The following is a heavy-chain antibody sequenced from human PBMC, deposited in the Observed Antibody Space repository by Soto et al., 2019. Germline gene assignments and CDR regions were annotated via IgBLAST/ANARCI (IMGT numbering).Heavy chain of an antibody. CDR3: ASPFYSGSRLRVFDY. Sequence: PSETLSLTCTVSGGSISSSSYYWVLIRQPPGKGLEWIGSIYYSGSTYYNPSLKSRVTRSVDTSKLQFSLKLSSVTAADTAVYYCASPFYSGSRLRVFDYWGQGTLVTVSS. CDR1: GGSISSSSYY. D-gene: IGHD6-6*01. J-gene: IGHJ4*02. CDR2: IYYSGST. V-gene: IGHV4-39*01.